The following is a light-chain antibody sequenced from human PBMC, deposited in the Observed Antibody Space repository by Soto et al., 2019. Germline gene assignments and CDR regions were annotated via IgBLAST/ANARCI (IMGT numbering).Light chain of an antibody. CDR1: QGIRND. CDR2: AAS. J-gene: IGKJ2*01. Sequence: DIQMTQSPSSLPASVGDRVTIICRASQGIRNDLGWYQQKPGKAPKRLIYAASSLDGGVPSRFSGSGSGTEINLNISSLQPEDFSSYYCLQHNTYPYTFGQGTKLEIK. CDR3: LQHNTYPYT. V-gene: IGKV1-17*01.